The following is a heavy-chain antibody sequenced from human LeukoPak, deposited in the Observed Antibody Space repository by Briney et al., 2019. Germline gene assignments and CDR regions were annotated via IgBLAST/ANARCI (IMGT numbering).Heavy chain of an antibody. CDR3: ARAPTNWVYFDS. CDR1: EFTFSGYW. V-gene: IGHV3-74*01. D-gene: IGHD7-27*01. CDR2: INGDGSST. J-gene: IGHJ4*02. Sequence: GGPLRLSCAASEFTFSGYWMHWVRQTPGKGLVWVSRINGDGSSTTYADYADSVKGRFTISRDNAKNTLYLQMNSLRAEDTAVYYCARAPTNWVYFDSWGQGTLVTVSS.